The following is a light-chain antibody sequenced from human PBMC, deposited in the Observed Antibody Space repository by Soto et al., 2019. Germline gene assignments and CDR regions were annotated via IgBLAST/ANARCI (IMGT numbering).Light chain of an antibody. CDR1: QSVSRNY. CDR3: QQYGSTPLT. V-gene: IGKV3-20*01. Sequence: EIVLTLSPGTLSLSPGGRATLSCRASQSVSRNYVAWYQQKPGQSPRLLIYGASNRASGIPDRFSGSASGADFTLSIARLEPEDFAMYYCQQYGSTPLTFGGGTKVDIK. J-gene: IGKJ4*01. CDR2: GAS.